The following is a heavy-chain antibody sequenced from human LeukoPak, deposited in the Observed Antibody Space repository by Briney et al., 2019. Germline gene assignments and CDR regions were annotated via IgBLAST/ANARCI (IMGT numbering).Heavy chain of an antibody. CDR1: GFTFSNFA. CDR3: AREKYSSSWSGYYYYGMDV. D-gene: IGHD6-13*01. Sequence: GGSLRLSCAASGFTFSNFAMHWVRQAPGKGLEWVAVISYDGDNEYYADSVKGQFTISRDNSKDRLYLQMNSLRPEDTAMYYCAREKYSSSWSGYYYYGMDVWGQGTTVTVSS. J-gene: IGHJ6*02. V-gene: IGHV3-30-3*01. CDR2: ISYDGDNE.